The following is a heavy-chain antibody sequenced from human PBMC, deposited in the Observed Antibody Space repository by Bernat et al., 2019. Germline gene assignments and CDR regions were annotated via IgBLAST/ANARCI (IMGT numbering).Heavy chain of an antibody. Sequence: QVQLVQSGAEVKKPGSSVKVSCKASGGTFGSYAISWVRQAPGQGPEWMGGIIPIFGTANYAQKFQGRVTITEDKSTSTDYMELSSLRSEDTDVYYCAGVGAGVYYDSSGYDLGAFDVWGQGTVVTVSS. V-gene: IGHV1-69*06. J-gene: IGHJ3*01. D-gene: IGHD3-22*01. CDR1: GGTFGSYA. CDR3: AGVGAGVYYDSSGYDLGAFDV. CDR2: IIPIFGTA.